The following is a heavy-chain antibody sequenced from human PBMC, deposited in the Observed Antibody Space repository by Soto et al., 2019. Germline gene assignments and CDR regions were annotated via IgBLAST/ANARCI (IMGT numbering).Heavy chain of an antibody. CDR3: ATSYGSGSRPFDY. J-gene: IGHJ4*02. D-gene: IGHD3-10*01. Sequence: QVQLVQSGAEVKKPGSSVKVSCKASGDTFNFYTISWVRQAPGQGLEWMGRIIPMLGMSNYAQKFQDRVTIIADKSTSTAYMQLSNLRSEDTAIYYCATSYGSGSRPFDYWGQGTLVTVSS. V-gene: IGHV1-69*02. CDR2: IIPMLGMS. CDR1: GDTFNFYT.